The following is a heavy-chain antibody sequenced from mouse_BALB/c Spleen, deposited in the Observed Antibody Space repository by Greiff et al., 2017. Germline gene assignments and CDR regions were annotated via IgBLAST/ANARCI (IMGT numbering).Heavy chain of an antibody. CDR1: GDSITSGY. D-gene: IGHD2-12*01. CDR2: ISYSGST. V-gene: IGHV3-8*02. Sequence: VKLEESGPSLVKPSQTLSLTCSVTGDSITSGYWNWIRKFPGNKLEYMGYISYSGSTYYNPSLKSRISITRDTSKNQYYLQLNSVTTEDTATYYCARRYDGRDYFDYWGQGTTLTVSS. CDR3: ARRYDGRDYFDY. J-gene: IGHJ2*01.